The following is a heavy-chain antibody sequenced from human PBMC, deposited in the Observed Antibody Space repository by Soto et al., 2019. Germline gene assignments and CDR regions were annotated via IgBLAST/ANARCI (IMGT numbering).Heavy chain of an antibody. D-gene: IGHD3-3*01. CDR2: IDPSGGST. J-gene: IGHJ4*02. Sequence: ASVKVSCKASGYNFTSYYMHWVRQAPGQGLEWMGIIDPSGGSTSYAQKFQGRVSMTRDTSTSTVHMDLNSLRSEDTAVYYCARDLTGGPTYYDFWSGYSPVDYWGLGTLVPVSS. CDR3: ARDLTGGPTYYDFWSGYSPVDY. V-gene: IGHV1-46*03. CDR1: GYNFTSYY.